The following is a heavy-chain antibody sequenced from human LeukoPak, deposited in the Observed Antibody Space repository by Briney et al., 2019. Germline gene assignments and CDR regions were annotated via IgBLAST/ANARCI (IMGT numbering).Heavy chain of an antibody. CDR1: GFTVSSNY. CDR3: ARAPFDSSGYYYDFYYYYMDV. V-gene: IGHV3-53*01. CDR2: IYSGGST. Sequence: GGSLRLSCAASGFTVSSNYMSWVRQAPGTGLEWVSVIYSGGSTYYADSVKGRFTISRDNSKNTLYLQMNSLRAEDTAVYYCARAPFDSSGYYYDFYYYYMDVWGKGTTVTVSS. D-gene: IGHD3-22*01. J-gene: IGHJ6*03.